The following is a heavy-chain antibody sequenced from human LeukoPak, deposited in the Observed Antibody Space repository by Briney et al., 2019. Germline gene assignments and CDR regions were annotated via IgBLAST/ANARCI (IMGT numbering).Heavy chain of an antibody. CDR2: IYYDGTT. J-gene: IGHJ3*02. CDR1: GGSISSSAYF. CDR3: ARLASDAFDI. V-gene: IGHV4-39*01. D-gene: IGHD2-21*01. Sequence: SETLSLTCTVSGGSISSSAYFWVWIRQPPGKGLEWIGSIYYDGTTYYNPSLKSRVTTSADTSRNQFSLKLSSVTAADTAVYYCARLASDAFDIWGQGTMVTVSS.